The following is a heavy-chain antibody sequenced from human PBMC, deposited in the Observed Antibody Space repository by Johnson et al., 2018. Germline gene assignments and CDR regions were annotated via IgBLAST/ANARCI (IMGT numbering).Heavy chain of an antibody. CDR3: ARRGVTENHAYYYYYIDV. Sequence: VQLVQSGGGLVRPGGSLRLSCTASGFAFEDYTMTWVRQAPGRGLEWVSDLNWNGANTMYAASVKGRFTISRDNAKNSLYLQMSGLRDEDTALYYCARRGVTENHAYYYYYIDVWGKGTTVAVSS. V-gene: IGHV3-20*04. CDR1: GFAFEDYT. D-gene: IGHD3-10*01. J-gene: IGHJ6*03. CDR2: LNWNGANT.